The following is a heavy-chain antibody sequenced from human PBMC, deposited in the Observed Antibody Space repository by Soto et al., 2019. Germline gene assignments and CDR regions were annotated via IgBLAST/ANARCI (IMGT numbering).Heavy chain of an antibody. J-gene: IGHJ4*02. CDR3: AGGLAPLRLGELSFDY. CDR1: GYTFTSYG. Sequence: ASVKVSCKASGYTFTSYGISWVRQAPGQGLEWMGWISAYNGNTNYAQKLQGRVTMTTDTSTSTAYMELRSLRSDDTAVYYCAGGLAPLRLGELSFDYWGQGTLVTVSS. CDR2: ISAYNGNT. D-gene: IGHD3-16*02. V-gene: IGHV1-18*01.